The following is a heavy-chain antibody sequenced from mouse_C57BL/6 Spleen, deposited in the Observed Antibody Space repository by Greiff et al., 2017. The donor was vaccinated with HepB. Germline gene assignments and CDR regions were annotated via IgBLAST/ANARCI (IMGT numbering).Heavy chain of an antibody. CDR1: GYSITSGYY. J-gene: IGHJ3*01. V-gene: IGHV3-6*01. Sequence: EVKLVESGPGLVKPSQSLSLTCSVTGYSITSGYYWNWIRQFPGNKLEWMGYISYDGSNNYNPSLKNRISITRDTSKNQFFLKLNSVTTEDTATYYCARGIYYDYEGFAYWGQGTLVTVSA. D-gene: IGHD2-4*01. CDR3: ARGIYYDYEGFAY. CDR2: ISYDGSN.